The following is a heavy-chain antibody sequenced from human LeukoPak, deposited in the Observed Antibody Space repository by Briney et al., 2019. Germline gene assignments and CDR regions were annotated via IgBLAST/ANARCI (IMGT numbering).Heavy chain of an antibody. D-gene: IGHD3-10*01. CDR2: IGSRGGPI. V-gene: IGHV3-11*01. J-gene: IGHJ4*02. Sequence: GGSLRLSCAASGFTFSDYYMSWIRQAPGKGLEWVSYIGSRGGPIYYSDSVKDRFTTSRDNAMNSLFLQIDSLRADDTAVYYCARFRSGSASVFNYWGQGTLVTVSS. CDR1: GFTFSDYY. CDR3: ARFRSGSASVFNY.